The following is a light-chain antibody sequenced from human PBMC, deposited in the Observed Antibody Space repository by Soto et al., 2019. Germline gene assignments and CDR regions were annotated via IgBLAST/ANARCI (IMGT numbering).Light chain of an antibody. J-gene: IGKJ4*01. CDR3: EQRANWPLT. CDR2: DAS. V-gene: IGKV3-11*01. CDR1: QSVINY. Sequence: EIVLTQSPATLSLSPGERVILSCRASQSVINYLAWYQQKPGQAPRLLVYDASTRATGIPARFRGSGSRTDFTLTIGSLGPEDFAVHYCEQRANWPLTFGGGTKVEI.